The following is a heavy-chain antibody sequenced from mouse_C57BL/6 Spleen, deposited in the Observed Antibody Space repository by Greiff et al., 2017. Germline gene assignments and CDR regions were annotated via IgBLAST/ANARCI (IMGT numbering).Heavy chain of an antibody. D-gene: IGHD1-1*01. V-gene: IGHV5-17*01. CDR1: GFTFSDYG. CDR2: ISSGSSTI. Sequence: EVKVEESGGGLVKPGGSLKLSCAASGFTFSDYGMHWVRQAPEKGLEWVAYISSGSSTIYYADTVKGRFTISRDNAKNTLFLQMTSLRSEDTAMYYCAKGGTVADYFDYWGQGTTLTVSS. J-gene: IGHJ2*01. CDR3: AKGGTVADYFDY.